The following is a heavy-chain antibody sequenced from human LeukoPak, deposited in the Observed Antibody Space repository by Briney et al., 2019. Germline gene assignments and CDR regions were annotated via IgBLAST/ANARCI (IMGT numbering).Heavy chain of an antibody. Sequence: PSETLSLTCTVSGGSISTYYWSWIRQPPGKGLEWIGYIYHSGSTKYNPSLKSRVTMSVDTPNNQFSLKLTSVTAADTAVYYCARDAPGYCRGGSCGSWGQGTLVTVSS. CDR2: IYHSGST. CDR3: ARDAPGYCRGGSCGS. D-gene: IGHD2-15*01. V-gene: IGHV4-59*12. J-gene: IGHJ4*02. CDR1: GGSISTYY.